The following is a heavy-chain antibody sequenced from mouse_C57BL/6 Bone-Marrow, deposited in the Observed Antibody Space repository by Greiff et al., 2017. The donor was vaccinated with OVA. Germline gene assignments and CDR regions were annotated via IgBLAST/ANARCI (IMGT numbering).Heavy chain of an antibody. CDR1: GFSLTSYG. Sequence: VQRVESGPGLVQPSQSLSITCTVSGFSLTSYGVHWVRQSPGKGLEWLGVIWSGGSTDYNAAVISRLSISKDNSKSQIFFKMKSLQADDTAIYYCARNGLRRAMDYWGQGTSVTVSS. V-gene: IGHV2-2*01. CDR3: ARNGLRRAMDY. D-gene: IGHD2-4*01. CDR2: IWSGGST. J-gene: IGHJ4*01.